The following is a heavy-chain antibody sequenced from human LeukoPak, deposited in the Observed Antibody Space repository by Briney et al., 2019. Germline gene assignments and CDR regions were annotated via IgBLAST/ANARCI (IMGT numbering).Heavy chain of an antibody. CDR2: ISGSGGST. CDR3: AKDELLWFGELLPDAFDI. Sequence: PGGSLRLSCAASGFTFSSYAMSWVRQAPGKGLEWVSPISGSGGSTYYADSVKGRFTISRDNSKNTLYLQMNSLRAEDTAVYYCAKDELLWFGELLPDAFDIWGQGTMVTVSS. J-gene: IGHJ3*02. D-gene: IGHD3-10*01. CDR1: GFTFSSYA. V-gene: IGHV3-23*01.